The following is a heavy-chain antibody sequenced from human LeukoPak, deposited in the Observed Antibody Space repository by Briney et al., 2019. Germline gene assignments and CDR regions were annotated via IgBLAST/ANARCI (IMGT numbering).Heavy chain of an antibody. D-gene: IGHD3-9*01. CDR3: ARAAVDDYDILTGRKEVYYFDY. CDR2: ISSSSSYI. J-gene: IGHJ4*02. CDR1: GFTFSSYS. V-gene: IGHV3-21*01. Sequence: GGSLRLSCAASGFTFSSYSMNWVRQAPGKGLVWVLSISSSSSYIYYADSVKGRFTISRDNAKNSLYLQMNSLRAEDTAVYYCARAAVDDYDILTGRKEVYYFDYWGQGTLVTVSS.